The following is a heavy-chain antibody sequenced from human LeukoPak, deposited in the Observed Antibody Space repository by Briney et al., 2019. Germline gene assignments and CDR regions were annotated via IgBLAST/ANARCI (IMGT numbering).Heavy chain of an antibody. CDR2: IYYSGTT. V-gene: IGHV4-59*01. CDR3: ARGVYIAAAQYGY. Sequence: SETLSLTCTVSGGSISSYYWRWIRQPPGKGLEWIGYIYYSGTTNYNPSLKSRVTISVDTSKNQFSLKLSSVTAADTAVYYRARGVYIAAAQYGYWGQGTLVTVSS. D-gene: IGHD6-13*01. J-gene: IGHJ4*02. CDR1: GGSISSYY.